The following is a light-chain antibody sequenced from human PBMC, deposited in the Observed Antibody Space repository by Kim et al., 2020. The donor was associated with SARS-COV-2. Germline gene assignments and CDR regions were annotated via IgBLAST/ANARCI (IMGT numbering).Light chain of an antibody. V-gene: IGKV1-12*01. CDR1: QAIGSW. CDR3: QQTSNLPLT. CDR2: SAS. Sequence: SASVGDRVTITCRASQAIGSWLAWYQHRPGKAPKVLIYSASSLQSGVPSRFSGSGSGTDFTLTISSLQPEDSAIYYCQQTSNLPLTFGGGTKLEI. J-gene: IGKJ4*01.